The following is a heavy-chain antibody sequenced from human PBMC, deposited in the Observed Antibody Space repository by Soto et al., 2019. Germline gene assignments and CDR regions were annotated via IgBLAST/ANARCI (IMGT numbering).Heavy chain of an antibody. CDR2: INGDGSGT. J-gene: IGHJ4*02. Sequence: EVQLVESGGGLVQPGGFLRLSCAASGFTFSGSWMHWVRQAPGKGLVWVSRINGDGSGTSYADFVKGRFTFSRDDAKNTLFLQMIGLRAEDTAVYYCARGIFGSGTANDYWGQGTLVTVSS. V-gene: IGHV3-74*01. CDR1: GFTFSGSW. D-gene: IGHD3-10*01. CDR3: ARGIFGSGTANDY.